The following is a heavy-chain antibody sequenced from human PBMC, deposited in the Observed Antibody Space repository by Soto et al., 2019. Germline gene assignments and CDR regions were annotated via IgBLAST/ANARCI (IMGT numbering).Heavy chain of an antibody. J-gene: IGHJ5*02. Sequence: PGGSLRLSCAASGFTFSSYGMHWVRQAPGKGLEWVAVISYDGSNKYYADSVKGRFTISRDNSKNTLYLQMNSLRAEDTAVYYCARSSGTSWFDPWGQGTLVTVSS. D-gene: IGHD3-10*01. CDR2: ISYDGSNK. CDR3: ARSSGTSWFDP. V-gene: IGHV3-30*03. CDR1: GFTFSSYG.